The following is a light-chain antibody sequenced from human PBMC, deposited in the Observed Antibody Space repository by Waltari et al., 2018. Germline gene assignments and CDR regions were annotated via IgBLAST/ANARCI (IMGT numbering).Light chain of an antibody. J-gene: IGKJ4*01. V-gene: IGKV3-20*01. CDR3: QVYGDSPLT. CDR2: CAS. Sequence: EIVLTQSPGTLSLSPGERVTFSCRASQSISSSYLAWHQQKPGQAPRLLIYCASSRATGIPDRFSGSGSGTEFTLTISRLEPEDFAVYYCQVYGDSPLTFGGGTKVEIK. CDR1: QSISSSY.